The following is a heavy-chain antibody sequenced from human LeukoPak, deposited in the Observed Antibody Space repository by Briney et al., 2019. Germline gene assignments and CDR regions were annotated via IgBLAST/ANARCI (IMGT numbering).Heavy chain of an antibody. Sequence: GASVKVSCKASGYTFTGYYMHWVRQAPGQGLEWMGWINPNSGGTNYAQKFQGRVTMTRDTSISTAHMELSRLRSDDTAVYYCARESLPTTVTTGGAFDIWGQGTMVTVSS. V-gene: IGHV1-2*02. CDR1: GYTFTGYY. J-gene: IGHJ3*02. CDR2: INPNSGGT. CDR3: ARESLPTTVTTGGAFDI. D-gene: IGHD4-17*01.